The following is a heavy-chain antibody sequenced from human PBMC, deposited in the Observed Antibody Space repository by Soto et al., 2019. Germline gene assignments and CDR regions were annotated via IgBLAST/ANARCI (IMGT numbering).Heavy chain of an antibody. D-gene: IGHD4-4*01. CDR3: AREMTTESTSRAGFDY. J-gene: IGHJ4*02. CDR2: IYYSGST. CDR1: GGSISSYY. Sequence: SETLSLTCTVSGGSISSYYWSWIRQPPGKGLEWIGYIYYSGSTNYNPSLKSRVTISVDTSKNQFALKLSSVTAADTAVYYCAREMTTESTSRAGFDYWGQGTLVTVSS. V-gene: IGHV4-59*01.